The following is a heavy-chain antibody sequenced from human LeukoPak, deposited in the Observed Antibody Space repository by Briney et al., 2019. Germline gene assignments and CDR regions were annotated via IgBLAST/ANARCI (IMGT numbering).Heavy chain of an antibody. CDR1: GGTFSSYA. Sequence: SVKVSCKASGGTFSSYAISWVRQAPGQGLEWMGGIIPIFGTANYAQKFQGRVTITTDESTSTAYMELSSLRSEDTVVYYCARGDIMTGSRFDPWGQRTLVTVSS. CDR3: ARGDIMTGSRFDP. J-gene: IGHJ5*02. V-gene: IGHV1-69*05. D-gene: IGHD3-9*01. CDR2: IIPIFGTA.